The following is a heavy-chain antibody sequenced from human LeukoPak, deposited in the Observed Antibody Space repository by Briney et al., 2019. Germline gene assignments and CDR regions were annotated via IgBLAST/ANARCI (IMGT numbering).Heavy chain of an antibody. D-gene: IGHD3-22*01. J-gene: IGHJ3*02. CDR3: ARDMNYYDSTHYWDAFDI. CDR2: ISSSGSTI. CDR1: EFTFSSYE. V-gene: IGHV3-48*03. Sequence: GGSLRLSCAASEFTFSSYEMNWVRQAPGKGLEWVSYISSSGSTIYYADSMKGRFTISRDNAKNSLYLQMNSLRAEDTALYYCARDMNYYDSTHYWDAFDIWGQGTMVTVSS.